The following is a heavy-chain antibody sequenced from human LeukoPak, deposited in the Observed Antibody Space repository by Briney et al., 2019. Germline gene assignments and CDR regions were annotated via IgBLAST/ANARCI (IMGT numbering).Heavy chain of an antibody. V-gene: IGHV4-4*07. D-gene: IGHD6-19*01. J-gene: IGHJ4*02. CDR2: LYSSGDT. CDR3: ARGSSGSTKRYYFDS. CDR1: GGSISGYY. Sequence: PSETLSLTCTVSGGSISGYYWNWVRQPADRGLEWIGRLYSSGDTYYNPSLKSRLTMSVDTSKNQFSLKLRSVTAADTAVYYCARGSSGSTKRYYFDSWAREPRSPSPQ.